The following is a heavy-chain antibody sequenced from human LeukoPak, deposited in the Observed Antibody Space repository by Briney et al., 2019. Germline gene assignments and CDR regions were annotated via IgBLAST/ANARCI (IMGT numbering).Heavy chain of an antibody. D-gene: IGHD3-10*01. CDR3: ARGFGEFRFDY. CDR2: IYPDDSDT. J-gene: IGHJ4*02. Sequence: GESLKVSCKGSGYSYTNYWISWERQMPGKGLEWMGIIYPDDSDTRYSPSFQGQVTISADKSISTAYLQWSSLKASDTAMYYCARGFGEFRFDYWGQGTLVTVSS. CDR1: GYSYTNYW. V-gene: IGHV5-51*01.